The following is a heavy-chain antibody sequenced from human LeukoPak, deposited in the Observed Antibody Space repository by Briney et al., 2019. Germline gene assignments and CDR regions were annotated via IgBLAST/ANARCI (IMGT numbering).Heavy chain of an antibody. CDR2: IKSKTDGGTT. V-gene: IGHV3-15*01. CDR1: GFTFSNAW. J-gene: IGHJ6*03. CDR3: TTDQRRYSYEYYMDV. D-gene: IGHD5-18*01. Sequence: GGSLRLSCAASGFTFSNAWMSWVRQAPGKGLEWVGRIKSKTDGGTTDYAAPVKGRFTISRDDSKNTLYLQMNSLKTEDTAVYYCTTDQRRYSYEYYMDVWGKGTTVTTSS.